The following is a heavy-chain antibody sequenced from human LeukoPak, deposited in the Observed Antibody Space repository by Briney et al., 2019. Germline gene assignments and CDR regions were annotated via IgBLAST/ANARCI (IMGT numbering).Heavy chain of an antibody. D-gene: IGHD6-19*01. CDR1: GYTFTSYG. V-gene: IGHV1-18*01. Sequence: GASVKVSCKASGYTFTSYGISWVRQAPGQGLEWMGWISAYNGNTNYAQKLQGRVTMTTATSTSTAYMELRSLRSDDTGVYYCARGVSAVAGNYYYYYMDVWAKGPRSPSP. CDR3: ARGVSAVAGNYYYYYMDV. J-gene: IGHJ6*03. CDR2: ISAYNGNT.